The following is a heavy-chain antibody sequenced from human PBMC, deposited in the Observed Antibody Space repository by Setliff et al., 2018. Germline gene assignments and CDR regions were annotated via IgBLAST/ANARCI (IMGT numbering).Heavy chain of an antibody. CDR1: NGSLNRNGYY. V-gene: IGHV4-39*01. Sequence: PSETLSLTCTVSNGSLNRNGYYWAWVRQPPGKGLEWIASVYHRGTTYYNPSLKSRVTTSVDTSKNQFSLKLISVTAADTAVYYCARTGTYRYFDYWGRGTLVTVSS. D-gene: IGHD1-1*01. J-gene: IGHJ4*02. CDR3: ARTGTYRYFDY. CDR2: VYHRGTT.